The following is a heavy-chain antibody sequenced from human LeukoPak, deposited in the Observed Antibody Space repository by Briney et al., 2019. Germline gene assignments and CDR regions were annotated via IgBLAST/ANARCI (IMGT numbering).Heavy chain of an antibody. CDR1: GFTFSSYS. V-gene: IGHV3-7*01. CDR2: IKKDGSEK. CDR3: ARDLYRIVVVPHYFDY. Sequence: GGSLRLSCAASGFTFSSYSMNWVRQAPGKGLEWVANIKKDGSEKYYVDSVKGRFTISRDNAKNSLYLQMNSLRAEDTAVYYCARDLYRIVVVPHYFDYWGQGTLVTVSS. D-gene: IGHD3-22*01. J-gene: IGHJ4*02.